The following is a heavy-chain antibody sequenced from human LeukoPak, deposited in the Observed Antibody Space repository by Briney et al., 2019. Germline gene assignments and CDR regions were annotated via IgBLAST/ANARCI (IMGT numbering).Heavy chain of an antibody. CDR1: GGSFSGYY. CDR3: ARVGTYCSGGSCYSGAFDP. V-gene: IGHV4-34*01. J-gene: IGHJ5*02. D-gene: IGHD2-15*01. CDR2: INHSGST. Sequence: SETLSLTCAVYGGSFSGYYWSWIRQPPGKGLEWIGEINHSGSTNYNPSLKSRVTISVDTSKNQFSLKLSSVTAADTAVCYCARVGTYCSGGSCYSGAFDPWGQGTLVTVSS.